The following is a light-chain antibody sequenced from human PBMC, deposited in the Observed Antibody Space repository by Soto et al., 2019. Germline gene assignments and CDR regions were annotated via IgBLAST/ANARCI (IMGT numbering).Light chain of an antibody. V-gene: IGLV2-23*01. CDR1: SSDVGGYNL. CDR2: EGS. J-gene: IGLJ1*01. CDR3: CSYAGSSTYV. Sequence: QSVLTQPASVSGSPGQSITISCTGTSSDVGGYNLVSWYQQHPGKAPKVMIYEGSKRPSEVSNRFSGSKSGNTASLTISGLQAEDEADYYCCSYAGSSTYVFGTGTKVTVL.